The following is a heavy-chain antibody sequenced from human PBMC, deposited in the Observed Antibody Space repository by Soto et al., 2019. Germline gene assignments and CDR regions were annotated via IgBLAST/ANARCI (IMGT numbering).Heavy chain of an antibody. CDR2: ISGYNGNT. D-gene: IGHD2-15*01. V-gene: IGHV1-18*01. CDR3: ARDESFLCSGGSCPEYYYGLDV. CDR1: GYTFTSYG. J-gene: IGHJ6*02. Sequence: ASVKVSCKASGYTFTSYGISWVRQAPGQGLEWMGWISGYNGNTNYAQKLQGRVTMTTDTSTSTAYMELRSLISDDTAVYYCARDESFLCSGGSCPEYYYGLDVWGQGATVTVSS.